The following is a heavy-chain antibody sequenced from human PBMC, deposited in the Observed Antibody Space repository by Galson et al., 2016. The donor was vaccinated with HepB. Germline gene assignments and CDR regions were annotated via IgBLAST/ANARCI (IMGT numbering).Heavy chain of an antibody. D-gene: IGHD2/OR15-2a*01. J-gene: IGHJ4*02. V-gene: IGHV1-18*01. CDR3: ARDVQYRLDS. CDR1: GYIFRRHG. CDR2: ISTYSGNT. Sequence: SVKVSCKASGYIFRRHGVNWVRQAPGQGLEWMGWISTYSGNTKYAQKFQGGLTLTTDSSTTTAYMELRSLRFDDTALYYCARDVQYRLDSWGQGTLVTVSS.